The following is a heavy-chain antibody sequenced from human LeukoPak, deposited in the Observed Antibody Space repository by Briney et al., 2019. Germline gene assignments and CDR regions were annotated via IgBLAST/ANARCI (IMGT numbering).Heavy chain of an antibody. V-gene: IGHV3-66*01. J-gene: IGHJ6*02. Sequence: GGSLRLSCAASGFIVSSNYMTWVRQAPGKGLEWISIIYSGGSTDYADSVKGRFTISRDNSKNTMHLEMNSLRAEDTAVYYCARERSQSYYGMDVWGQGTTVTVSS. CDR2: IYSGGST. CDR1: GFIVSSNY. CDR3: ARERSQSYYGMDV.